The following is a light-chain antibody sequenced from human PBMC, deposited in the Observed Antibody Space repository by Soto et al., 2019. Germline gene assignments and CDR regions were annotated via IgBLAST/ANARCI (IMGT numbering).Light chain of an antibody. V-gene: IGLV2-14*01. CDR2: EVS. CDR3: NSYTSRMTWV. CDR1: SSDVGGYNY. J-gene: IGLJ3*02. Sequence: QSALTQPASVSGSPGQSITISCTGTSSDVGGYNYVSWNQQHPGKAPKLIIYEVSNRPSGVSNRFTGSKSDNTAFLTISGLQAEDEADYYCNSYTSRMTWVFGGGTKVTVL.